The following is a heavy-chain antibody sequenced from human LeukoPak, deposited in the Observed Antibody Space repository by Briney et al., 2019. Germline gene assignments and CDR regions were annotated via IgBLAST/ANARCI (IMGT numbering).Heavy chain of an antibody. Sequence: ASVKVSCKASGYTFTSFGISWLRQAPGQGLEWMGIINPSGGSTSYAQKFQGRVTMTRDTSTSTVYMELRSLRSDDTAVYYCARDASHPRSTSWEVTDYWGQGTLVTVSS. CDR3: ARDASHPRSTSWEVTDY. CDR2: INPSGGST. V-gene: IGHV1-46*01. D-gene: IGHD2-2*01. J-gene: IGHJ4*02. CDR1: GYTFTSFG.